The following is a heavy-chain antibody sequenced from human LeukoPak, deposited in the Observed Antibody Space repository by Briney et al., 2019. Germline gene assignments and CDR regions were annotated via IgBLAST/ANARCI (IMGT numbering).Heavy chain of an antibody. V-gene: IGHV3-33*01. J-gene: IGHJ4*02. CDR1: GFTFSTSG. CDR3: ARARGVSTGYRPIDY. D-gene: IGHD3-22*01. CDR2: IWYDGSNK. Sequence: GGSLRLSCAASGFTFSTSGMHWVRQAPGKGLEWVAVIWYDGSNKHYAESVKGRFSISRDNSKSTLYLQMNSLRAEDTAVYCCARARGVSTGYRPIDYWGQGTLVTVSS.